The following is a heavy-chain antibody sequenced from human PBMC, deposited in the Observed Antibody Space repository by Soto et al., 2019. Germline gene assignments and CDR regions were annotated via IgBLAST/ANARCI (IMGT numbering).Heavy chain of an antibody. CDR2: IIPGFGTA. CDR1: GGTFSRFA. J-gene: IGHJ4*02. V-gene: IGHV1-69*01. Sequence: QVQLVQSGAEVKKPGSSVKVSCKASGGTFSRFAISWVRQAPGQGLEWMGGIIPGFGTANYAQKFQGRVTITADESKTTGHMELSSLRSDDTAVYYCARDWRLRLGELSFFDYWGQGTLVTVSS. CDR3: ARDWRLRLGELSFFDY. D-gene: IGHD3-16*02.